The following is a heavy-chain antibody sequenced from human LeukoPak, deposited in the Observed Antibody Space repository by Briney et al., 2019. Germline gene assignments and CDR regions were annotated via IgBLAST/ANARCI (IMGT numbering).Heavy chain of an antibody. CDR2: INHSGST. D-gene: IGHD2-2*01. Sequence: SETLSLTCAVYGGSFSGYYWSWIRPPPAKGREGIGEINHSGSTNYTPALKSRVTISVDTSKNQFSLKLSSVTAADTAVYDCARCSTSSYYYYGMDVGGKGTTVTVSS. J-gene: IGHJ6*04. V-gene: IGHV4-34*01. CDR3: ARCSTSSYYYYGMDV. CDR1: GGSFSGYY.